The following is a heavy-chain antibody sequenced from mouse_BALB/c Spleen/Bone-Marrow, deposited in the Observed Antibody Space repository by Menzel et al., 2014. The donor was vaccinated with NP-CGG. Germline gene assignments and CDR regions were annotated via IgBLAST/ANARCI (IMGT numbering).Heavy chain of an antibody. CDR3: ARNSYYGSSYNYFDY. D-gene: IGHD1-1*01. CDR1: GYAFGSSW. CDR2: IYPGDGDT. Sequence: VQVVESGPELVKPGASVKISCKASGYAFGSSWMNWVKQRPGQGLEWIGRIYPGDGDTNYNGKFKGKATLTADKSSSTAYMQLSSLTSVDSAVYFCARNSYYGSSYNYFDYWGQGTTLTVSS. V-gene: IGHV1-82*01. J-gene: IGHJ2*01.